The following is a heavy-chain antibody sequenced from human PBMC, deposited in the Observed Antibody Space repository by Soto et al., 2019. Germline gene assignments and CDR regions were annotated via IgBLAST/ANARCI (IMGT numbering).Heavy chain of an antibody. Sequence: QLQLQESGPGLVKPSETLSLTCSVSGGSISSSSYYWGWIRQPPGKGLEWIGSIYYSGNTNYNPSLKSRVTISVDTSKNQFSLKLSSVTAADTAVYYFARLNGIEGLDYWGKGTLVTVSS. CDR1: GGSISSSSYY. CDR3: ARLNGIEGLDY. V-gene: IGHV4-39*01. J-gene: IGHJ4*02. D-gene: IGHD1-26*01. CDR2: IYYSGNT.